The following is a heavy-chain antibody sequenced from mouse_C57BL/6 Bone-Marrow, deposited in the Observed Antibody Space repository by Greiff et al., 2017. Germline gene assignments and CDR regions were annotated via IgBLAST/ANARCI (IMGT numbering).Heavy chain of an antibody. V-gene: IGHV14-2*01. D-gene: IGHD1-1*01. CDR2: IDPEDRET. CDR1: GFNIKDYY. Sequence: EVQLVESGAELVKPGASVKLSCTASGFNIKDYYMHWVKQRTEQGLEWIGRIDPEDRETKYAPKFQGKATITADTSSNTAYLQLSSLTSEDTAVYYCARPITTVVATDWYYYAMDYWGQGTSVTVSS. J-gene: IGHJ4*01. CDR3: ARPITTVVATDWYYYAMDY.